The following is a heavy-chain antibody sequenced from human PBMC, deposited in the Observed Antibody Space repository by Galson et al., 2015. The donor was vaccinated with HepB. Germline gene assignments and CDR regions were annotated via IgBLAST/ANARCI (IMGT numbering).Heavy chain of an antibody. D-gene: IGHD2-15*01. Sequence: PALVKPTQTLTLMCTFSGFSLSTSGVAVGWIRQPPGKALEWLALIYWNDDKRYSPSLKSRLTITKDTSKSQVVLTMTNMDPVDTATYYCAHRDYCSGGARYSGPYFDYWGQGTLVTVSS. CDR1: GFSLSTSGVA. V-gene: IGHV2-5*01. CDR3: AHRDYCSGGARYSGPYFDY. CDR2: IYWNDDK. J-gene: IGHJ4*02.